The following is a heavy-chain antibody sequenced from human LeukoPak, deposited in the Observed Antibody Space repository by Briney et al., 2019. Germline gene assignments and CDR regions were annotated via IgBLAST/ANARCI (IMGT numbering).Heavy chain of an antibody. V-gene: IGHV3-9*01. CDR1: GFTFDDYA. CDR3: ARDLGIAVAGIFY. CDR2: ISWNSGSI. D-gene: IGHD6-19*01. Sequence: GGSLRLSCAASGFTFDDYAMHWVRQAPGKGLEWVSGISWNSGSIGYADSVKGRFTISRDNSKNTLYLQMNSLRAEDTAVYYCARDLGIAVAGIFYWGQGTLVTVSS. J-gene: IGHJ4*02.